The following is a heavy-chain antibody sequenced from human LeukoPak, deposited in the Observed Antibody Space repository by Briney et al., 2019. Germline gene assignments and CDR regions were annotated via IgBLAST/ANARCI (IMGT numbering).Heavy chain of an antibody. CDR2: IRYDGSNK. CDR3: ARVVVPAAIAPFDY. J-gene: IGHJ4*02. Sequence: SGGSLRLSCAASGFTFSSYGMHWVRQAPGKGLEWVAFIRYDGSNKYYADSVKGRFTISRDNSKNTLYLQMNSLRSDDTAVYYCARVVVPAAIAPFDYWGQGTLVTVSS. D-gene: IGHD2-2*02. V-gene: IGHV3-30*02. CDR1: GFTFSSYG.